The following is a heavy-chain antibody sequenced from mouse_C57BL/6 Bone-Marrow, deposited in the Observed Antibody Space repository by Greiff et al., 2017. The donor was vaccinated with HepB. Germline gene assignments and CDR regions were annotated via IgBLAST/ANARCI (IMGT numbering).Heavy chain of an antibody. D-gene: IGHD1-1*01. J-gene: IGHJ1*03. V-gene: IGHV5-6*01. Sequence: EVKLMESGGDLVKPGGSLKLSCAASGFTFSSYGMSWVRQTPDKRLEWVATISSGGSYTYYPDSVKGRFTISRDNAKNTLYLQMSSLKSEDTAMYYCARPDYYGSSYCWYFDVWGTGTTVTVSS. CDR1: GFTFSSYG. CDR3: ARPDYYGSSYCWYFDV. CDR2: ISSGGSYT.